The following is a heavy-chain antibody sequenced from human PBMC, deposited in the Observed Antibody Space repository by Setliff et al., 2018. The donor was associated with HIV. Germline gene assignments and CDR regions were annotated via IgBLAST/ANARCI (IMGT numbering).Heavy chain of an antibody. CDR3: ARDEGAYGSGSSDY. CDR1: GYTFTTYF. D-gene: IGHD3-10*01. Sequence: ASVKVSCKASGYTFTTYFIHWVRQAPGQRLEWMGWVHAGNSNTKYSQKFQGRVTITRDTSASTAYMELSSLRSEDTAVYYCARDEGAYGSGSSDYWGQGTLVTVSS. CDR2: VHAGNSNT. J-gene: IGHJ4*02. V-gene: IGHV1-3*01.